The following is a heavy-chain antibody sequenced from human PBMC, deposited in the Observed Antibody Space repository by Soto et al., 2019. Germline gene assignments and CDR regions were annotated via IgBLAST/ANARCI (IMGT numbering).Heavy chain of an antibody. V-gene: IGHV4-59*01. CDR3: ARGSGYDSPRGYYYYYMDV. Sequence: SETLSLTCTVSGGSISSYYWSWIRQPPGKGLEWIGYIYYSGSTNYNPSLKSRVTLSVDTSKNQFSLKLSPVTAADTAVYYCARGSGYDSPRGYYYYYMDVGGKGTTVTVSS. J-gene: IGHJ6*03. CDR1: GGSISSYY. D-gene: IGHD5-12*01. CDR2: IYYSGST.